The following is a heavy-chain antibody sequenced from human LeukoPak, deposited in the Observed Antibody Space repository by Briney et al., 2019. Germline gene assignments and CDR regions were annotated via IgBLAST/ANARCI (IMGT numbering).Heavy chain of an antibody. CDR3: ARKNGLDY. CDR2: ISSSGSTI. CDR1: GFTFSRYE. J-gene: IGHJ4*02. Sequence: GGSLRLSCAASGFTFSRYEMNWGRQAPGRGLGWGSYISSSGSTIYYADSVKGRFTISRDNAKNSLYLQLNSLRAEDTAVYYCARKNGLDYWGQGTLVTVSS. V-gene: IGHV3-48*03.